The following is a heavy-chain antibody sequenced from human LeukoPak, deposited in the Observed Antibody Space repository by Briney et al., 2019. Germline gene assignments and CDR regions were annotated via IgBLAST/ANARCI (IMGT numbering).Heavy chain of an antibody. CDR2: IGTTGDP. D-gene: IGHD6-19*01. Sequence: GGSLRLSCAASGFTSHKFDMHCGRQDTGKGLEWVSAIGTTGDPFYSGSVKGRFIISRENAKNSLYLQMNSLRVGDTAVYYCVRSSPGWAFDIWGQGTMVTVSS. CDR1: GFTSHKFD. CDR3: VRSSPGWAFDI. V-gene: IGHV3-13*05. J-gene: IGHJ3*02.